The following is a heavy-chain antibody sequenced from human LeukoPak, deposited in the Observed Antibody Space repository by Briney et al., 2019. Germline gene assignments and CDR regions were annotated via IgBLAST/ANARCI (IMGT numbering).Heavy chain of an antibody. D-gene: IGHD6-19*01. CDR2: IIPIFGTA. CDR1: GGIFSIYA. J-gene: IGHJ3*02. CDR3: AVCIAVAATKNAFYI. Sequence: SVKVTCKASGGIFSIYAIRWVLQARGQGLDWMGRIIPIFGTANYAQKFQGRVTITPDESTSTAYMELSSLRSEDTAVYYCAVCIAVAATKNAFYIWGAGTMGTVSS. V-gene: IGHV1-69*15.